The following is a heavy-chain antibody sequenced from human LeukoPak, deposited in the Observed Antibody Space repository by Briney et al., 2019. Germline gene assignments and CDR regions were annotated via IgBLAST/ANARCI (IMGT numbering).Heavy chain of an antibody. CDR3: ARGRPYSGGYHLDY. D-gene: IGHD1-26*01. CDR2: INPNSGGT. V-gene: IGHV1-2*04. J-gene: IGHJ4*02. CDR1: GYTFTGYY. Sequence: ASVKVSCKASGYTFTGYYMHWVRQAPGQGLEWMGWINPNSGGTNYAQKFQGWVTMSVDTSKNQFFLKLNSVTAADTAVYYCARGRPYSGGYHLDYWGQGTLVTVSA.